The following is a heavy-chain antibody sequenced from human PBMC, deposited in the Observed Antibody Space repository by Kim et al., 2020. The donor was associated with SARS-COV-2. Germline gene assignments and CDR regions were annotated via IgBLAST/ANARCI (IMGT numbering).Heavy chain of an antibody. V-gene: IGHV1-18*01. CDR1: GYTFSTSG. J-gene: IGHJ4*02. Sequence: ASVKVSCKASGYTFSTSGVSWVRQAPGQGLEWMGWITVYNGNTTYAQKLQGRVTMTTDTSTSTAYMELRSLTSDDTAVYYCARGGGSYWYGDYWGQGTLVTVSS. D-gene: IGHD6-19*01. CDR3: ARGGGSYWYGDY. CDR2: ITVYNGNT.